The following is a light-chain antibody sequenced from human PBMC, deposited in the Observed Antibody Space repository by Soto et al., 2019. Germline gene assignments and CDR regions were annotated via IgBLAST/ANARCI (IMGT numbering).Light chain of an antibody. CDR2: GAS. CDR3: QQYPSWPPFT. V-gene: IGKV3-15*01. CDR1: QSVSRS. Sequence: IVKKPCPTTLYAPPGERVTLSCRASQSVSRSLAWYQQKPGRATRLLSYGASTRATGIPARFSGSGSGTEFTLTISSLQSEDFAVYSCQQYPSWPPFTVGPGTKVDI. J-gene: IGKJ3*01.